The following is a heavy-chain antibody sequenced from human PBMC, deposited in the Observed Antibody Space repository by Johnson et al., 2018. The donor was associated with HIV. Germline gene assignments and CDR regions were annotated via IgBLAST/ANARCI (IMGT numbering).Heavy chain of an antibody. CDR1: GFSVSSNY. J-gene: IGHJ3*02. V-gene: IGHV3-66*01. CDR3: ARACRDGYTCDVYDI. Sequence: VQLVESGGGLVQPGGSLRLSCAASGFSVSSNYKTWVRQAPGKGLEWVSVLFSGGDTYYADSVRGRFTISRDNSKNTLYLQMNSLRAEDTAVYYCARACRDGYTCDVYDIWGQGTMVTVSS. CDR2: LFSGGDT. D-gene: IGHD5-24*01.